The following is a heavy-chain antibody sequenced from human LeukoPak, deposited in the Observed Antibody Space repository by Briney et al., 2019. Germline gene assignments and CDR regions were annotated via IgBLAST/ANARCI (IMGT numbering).Heavy chain of an antibody. J-gene: IGHJ4*02. Sequence: ASVKVSCKASGYTFSEYYIHWVRQAPGQGLEWMGWINPNRGATNYVQKFQGRITMTSDKSISTVYMELSRLRSDDTAVYYCARDPHYYDSSGTLGYWGQGTLVTVSS. D-gene: IGHD3-22*01. CDR3: ARDPHYYDSSGTLGY. CDR2: INPNRGAT. V-gene: IGHV1-2*02. CDR1: GYTFSEYY.